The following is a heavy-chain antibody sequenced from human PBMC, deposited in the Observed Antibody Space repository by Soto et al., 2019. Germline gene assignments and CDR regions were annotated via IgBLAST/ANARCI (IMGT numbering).Heavy chain of an antibody. V-gene: IGHV1-69*01. J-gene: IGHJ3*02. D-gene: IGHD3-22*01. CDR1: GGTFSSYA. Sequence: QVQLVQSGAEVKKPGSSVKVSCKASGGTFSSYAISWVRQAPGQGLEWMGGIIPIFGTANYAQKFQGRVTITADESTSTAYMGLSSLRSEDTAVYYCARGVGSSGYYSPIPDPKAFDIWGQGPMVTVSS. CDR3: ARGVGSSGYYSPIPDPKAFDI. CDR2: IIPIFGTA.